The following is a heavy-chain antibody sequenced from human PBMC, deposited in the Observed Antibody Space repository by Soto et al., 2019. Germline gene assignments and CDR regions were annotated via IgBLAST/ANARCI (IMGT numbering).Heavy chain of an antibody. V-gene: IGHV1-69*13. J-gene: IGHJ1*01. Sequence: GASVKVSCKASGGTFSSYAISWVRQAPGQGLEWMGGIIPIFGTANYAQKFQGRVTITADESTSTAYMELSSLRSEDTAVYYCARGYYYGSGTYSGYWGQGTLVTVSS. CDR2: IIPIFGTA. CDR3: ARGYYYGSGTYSGY. D-gene: IGHD3-10*01. CDR1: GGTFSSYA.